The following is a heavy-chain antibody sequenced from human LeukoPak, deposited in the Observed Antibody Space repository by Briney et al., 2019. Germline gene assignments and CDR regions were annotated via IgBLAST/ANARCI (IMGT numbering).Heavy chain of an antibody. V-gene: IGHV3-9*01. CDR2: ISWNSGSI. CDR3: AKSVSEAVAGGWFDP. Sequence: PGGSLRLSCAASGFTFDDYAMPWVRQAPGKGLEWVSGISWNSGSIGYADSVKGRFTISRDNAKNSLYLQMNSLRAEDTALYYCAKSVSEAVAGGWFDPWGQGTLVTVSS. J-gene: IGHJ5*02. D-gene: IGHD6-19*01. CDR1: GFTFDDYA.